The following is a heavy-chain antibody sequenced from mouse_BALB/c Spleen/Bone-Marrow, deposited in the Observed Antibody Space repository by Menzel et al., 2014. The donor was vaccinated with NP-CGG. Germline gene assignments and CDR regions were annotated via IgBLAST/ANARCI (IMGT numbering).Heavy chain of an antibody. V-gene: IGHV1-7*01. Sequence: QVQLQQSGAELAKPGASVKMSCKASGYTFTSYWMHWVKQRPGQGLEWIGYINPSTGYTEYNQKFKDKATLTADKSSSTAYMQLSSLTSEDSAVYYCARRGYAMDYWGQGTPVTVSS. CDR1: GYTFTSYW. CDR2: INPSTGYT. CDR3: ARRGYAMDY. J-gene: IGHJ4*01.